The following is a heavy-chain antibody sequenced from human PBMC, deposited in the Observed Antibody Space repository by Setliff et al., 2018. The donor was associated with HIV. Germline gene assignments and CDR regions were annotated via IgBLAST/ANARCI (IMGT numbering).Heavy chain of an antibody. Sequence: SETLSLTCTVSGGSISGYHWNWIRQPPGKGLEWIGYMHYSGRTSYNPSLKSRVTTSVNTSKNQLSLNLSSVTAADTAVYYCARWGETTGIKAFDLWGQGTMVTVSS. CDR2: MHYSGRT. J-gene: IGHJ3*01. CDR1: GGSISGYH. D-gene: IGHD1-1*01. V-gene: IGHV4-59*01. CDR3: ARWGETTGIKAFDL.